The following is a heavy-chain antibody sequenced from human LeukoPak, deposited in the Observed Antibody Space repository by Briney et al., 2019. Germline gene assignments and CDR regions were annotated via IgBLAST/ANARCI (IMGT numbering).Heavy chain of an antibody. V-gene: IGHV3-30*04. CDR2: ISYGGTHE. CDR3: ARNKAITGFFGMDV. CDR1: GFSLSDYA. J-gene: IGHJ6*02. Sequence: GRSLRLSCAAPGFSLSDYAMHWVRQAPGKGLEWVAVISYGGTHEYYADSVKGRFTISRDNSKNTLHLQMNTLRAEDTAVYFCARNKAITGFFGMDVWGQGATVTVSS. D-gene: IGHD1-20*01.